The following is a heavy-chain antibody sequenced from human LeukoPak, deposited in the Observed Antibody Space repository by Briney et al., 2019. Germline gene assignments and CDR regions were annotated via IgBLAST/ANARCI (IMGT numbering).Heavy chain of an antibody. CDR2: IYPGDSDT. CDR1: GYSFTSYW. J-gene: IGHJ3*02. D-gene: IGHD5-18*01. V-gene: IGHV5-51*01. Sequence: GESLKISCKGSGYSFTSYWIGWVRQMPGKGLEWMGIIYPGDSDTRYSPSFQGQVTISADKSISTAYLQWSSLKASDTAMYYCASYTYSYGYTTAFDIWGQGTMVTVSS. CDR3: ASYTYSYGYTTAFDI.